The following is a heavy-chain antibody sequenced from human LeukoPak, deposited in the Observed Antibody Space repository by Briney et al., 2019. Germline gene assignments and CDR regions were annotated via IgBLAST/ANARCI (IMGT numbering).Heavy chain of an antibody. D-gene: IGHD6-6*01. CDR1: GFTFSNYA. CDR2: ISGSGGST. Sequence: GGSLRLSCAASGFTFSNYAMSWVRQAPGTGLEWVSAISGSGGSTYYAASVKGRFTISRDNSKNTLYLHMNSLRAEDTAVYYCAKDGSSSSNAFDIWGQGTMVTVSS. V-gene: IGHV3-23*01. CDR3: AKDGSSSSNAFDI. J-gene: IGHJ3*02.